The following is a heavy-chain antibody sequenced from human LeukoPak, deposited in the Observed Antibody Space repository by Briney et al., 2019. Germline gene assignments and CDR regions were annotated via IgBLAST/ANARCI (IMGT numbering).Heavy chain of an antibody. J-gene: IGHJ4*02. CDR1: GFTFSSYY. V-gene: IGHV3-7*04. CDR3: ARDPSVLDYFDY. CDR2: IKEDGSEK. Sequence: PGGSLRLSCSASGFTFSSYYMSWVRQAPGKGLEWVANIKEDGSEKYYVDSVKGRFTISRDNAKNSLYLQLNSLRAEDTAVYYCARDPSVLDYFDYWGQGTLATVSS. D-gene: IGHD2/OR15-2a*01.